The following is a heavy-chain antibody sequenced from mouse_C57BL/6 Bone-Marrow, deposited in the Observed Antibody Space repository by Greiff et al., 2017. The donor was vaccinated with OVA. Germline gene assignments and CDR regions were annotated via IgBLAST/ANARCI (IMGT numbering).Heavy chain of an antibody. V-gene: IGHV1-69*01. CDR3: GRWGYYAYVDV. Sequence: QVQLQQPGAELVMPGASVKLSCKASGYTFTSYWMHWVKQRPGQGLEWIGEIDPSDSYTNYNQKFKGKSTLTVDKSSSTAYMQLSSLTSEDSAVYYCGRWGYYAYVDVWGTGTAVTVSS. CDR1: GYTFTSYW. D-gene: IGHD1-1*01. CDR2: IDPSDSYT. J-gene: IGHJ1*03.